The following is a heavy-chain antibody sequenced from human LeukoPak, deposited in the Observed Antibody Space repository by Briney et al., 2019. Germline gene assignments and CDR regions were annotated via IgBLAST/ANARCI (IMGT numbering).Heavy chain of an antibody. V-gene: IGHV3-23*01. CDR2: IGGSSGKI. D-gene: IGHD3-10*01. CDR3: ARQPYQYVSGSPSWLDP. CDR1: GFTFSGYA. J-gene: IGHJ5*02. Sequence: GGSLRLSCAASGFTFSGYAMTWVRQAPGKGLEWVSGIGGSSGKIFQADSVKGRFTISRDNSKNTLYLQMSALTVEDTAVYFCARQPYQYVSGSPSWLDPWGQGTLVTVSS.